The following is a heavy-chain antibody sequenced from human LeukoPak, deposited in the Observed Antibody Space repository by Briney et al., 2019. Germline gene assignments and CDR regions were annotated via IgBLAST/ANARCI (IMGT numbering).Heavy chain of an antibody. D-gene: IGHD6-13*01. CDR1: GGSISSYY. Sequence: SETLSLTCTVSGGSISSYYWSWIRQPPGKGLEWIGYIYYSGSTNYNPSLKSRVTISVDTSKNQFSLKLSSVAAADTAVYYCARGAMDSSSWYYSLWFDPWGQGTLVTVSS. CDR3: ARGAMDSSSWYYSLWFDP. V-gene: IGHV4-59*01. J-gene: IGHJ5*02. CDR2: IYYSGST.